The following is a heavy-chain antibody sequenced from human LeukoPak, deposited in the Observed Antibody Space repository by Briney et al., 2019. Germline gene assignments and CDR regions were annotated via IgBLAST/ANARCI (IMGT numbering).Heavy chain of an antibody. Sequence: GASLKGSCQPSGYTFTSYGISWVRQAPRQGLEWMGWIIAYNGNTSYAQKRQGRVTMTTDTSTSTAYIERRSLRSDDTAVYYCARTPIPIYYYYYMDVWGKGTTVTVSS. CDR2: IIAYNGNT. V-gene: IGHV1-18*01. D-gene: IGHD2-2*02. CDR1: GYTFTSYG. CDR3: ARTPIPIYYYYYMDV. J-gene: IGHJ6*03.